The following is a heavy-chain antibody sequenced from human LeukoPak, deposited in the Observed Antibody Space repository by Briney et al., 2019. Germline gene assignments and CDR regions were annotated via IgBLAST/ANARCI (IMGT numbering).Heavy chain of an antibody. D-gene: IGHD5-24*01. Sequence: ASVKVSCKASGYTFTSYYMHWVRQTPGQGLQWMGEINVYTGDAKYAQDFQGRVTLTRDTSSSTAFMELRSLTYEDTAIYYCARDSGRLYLYGLDVWGQGTTVTVSS. J-gene: IGHJ6*02. V-gene: IGHV1-46*01. CDR3: ARDSGRLYLYGLDV. CDR1: GYTFTSYY. CDR2: INVYTGDA.